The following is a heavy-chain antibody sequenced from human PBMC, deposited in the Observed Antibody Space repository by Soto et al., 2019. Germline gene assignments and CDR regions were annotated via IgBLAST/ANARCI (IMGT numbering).Heavy chain of an antibody. CDR3: ARQLGYPAGRKGWFDP. CDR2: IYYSGST. Sequence: PSETLSLTCTVSGGSISSYYWSWIRQPPGKGLEWIGYIYYSGSTNYNPSLKSRVTISVDTSKNQFSLKLSSVTAADTAVYYCARQLGYPAGRKGWFDPWGQGTLVTVSS. CDR1: GGSISSYY. D-gene: IGHD2-15*01. J-gene: IGHJ5*02. V-gene: IGHV4-59*08.